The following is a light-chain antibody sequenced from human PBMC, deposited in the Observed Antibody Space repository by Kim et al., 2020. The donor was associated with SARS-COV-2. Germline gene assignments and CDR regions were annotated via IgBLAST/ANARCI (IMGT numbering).Light chain of an antibody. CDR1: QGISSY. CDR3: QQYYSYPHT. V-gene: IGKV1-8*01. CDR2: AAS. Sequence: SASTVDRVTLTCRASQGISSYLAWYQQKPGKAPKLLIYAASTLQSGVPSRFSGSGSGTDFTLTISCLQSEDFATYYCQQYYSYPHTFGQGTKLEI. J-gene: IGKJ2*01.